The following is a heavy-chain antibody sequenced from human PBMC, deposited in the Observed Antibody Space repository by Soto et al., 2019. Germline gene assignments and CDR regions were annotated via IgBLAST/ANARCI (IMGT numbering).Heavy chain of an antibody. V-gene: IGHV3-21*01. D-gene: IGHD2-21*02. J-gene: IGHJ3*02. CDR2: ISTTGSYI. CDR3: ATDLRLATGALNI. CDR1: AFFFNASV. Sequence: EVQLVESGGGLVKSGGSLRLSCAGSAFFFNASVMNWVGQAPGKGLEWVASISTTGSYIHYAETLRSRLAIYRENAKNSVYLQLNNLGVEDTAMYYCATDLRLATGALNIWGQGTKVTVSS.